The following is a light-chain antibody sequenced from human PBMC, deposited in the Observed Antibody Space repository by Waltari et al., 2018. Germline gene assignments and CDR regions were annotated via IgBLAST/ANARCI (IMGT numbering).Light chain of an antibody. CDR1: QDLSSY. CDR3: QQYYSYPRT. V-gene: IGKV1-8*01. Sequence: AIQVTQSPSSFSASLGDSVTITCRASQDLSSYLAWYQQRPGTAPKLLIYAASTLQSGVPSRFSGSGSGTEFTLTVNGLQSEDFATYYCQQYYSYPRTFGQGTKLEIK. J-gene: IGKJ2*01. CDR2: AAS.